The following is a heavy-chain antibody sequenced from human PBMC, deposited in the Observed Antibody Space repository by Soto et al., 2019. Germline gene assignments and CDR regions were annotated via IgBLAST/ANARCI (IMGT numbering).Heavy chain of an antibody. J-gene: IGHJ4*02. CDR1: GFTVSSKY. D-gene: IGHD3-3*01. CDR3: AKTSTIFGVVTNDY. V-gene: IGHV3-66*01. Sequence: GGSLILSCEASGFTVSSKYMSWVRQAPGKGLEWVSVIYSGGRIYYADSVKGRFTISRDSSKNTLYLQMNTLRAEDTAMYYCAKTSTIFGVVTNDYWGQGTLVTVSS. CDR2: IYSGGRI.